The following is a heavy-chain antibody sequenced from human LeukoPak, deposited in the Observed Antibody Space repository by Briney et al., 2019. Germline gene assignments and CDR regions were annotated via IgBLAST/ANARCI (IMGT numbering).Heavy chain of an antibody. J-gene: IGHJ4*02. CDR2: VSFDGKIE. CDR1: RYTFRQYS. CDR3: VRARVTRGLGY. D-gene: IGHD3-16*01. V-gene: IGHV3-30*01. Sequence: GPCLRLSCAASRYTFRQYSMHWVRQAPGKGLEWVADVSFDGKIEYYAESVKGRISSSTDNSTSSLYLNMDSLRPDDAGLYYCVRARVTRGLGYWGQETPVTVSS.